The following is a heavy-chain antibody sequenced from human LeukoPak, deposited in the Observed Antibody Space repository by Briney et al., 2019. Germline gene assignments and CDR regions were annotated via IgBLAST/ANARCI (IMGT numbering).Heavy chain of an antibody. CDR2: IIPIFGTA. CDR3: ARSNWNYQNWFDP. D-gene: IGHD1-7*01. Sequence: SVKVSCKASGGTFSSHAISWVRQAPGQGLEWMGGIIPIFGTANYAQKFQGRVTITADESTSTAYMELSSLRSEGTAVYYCARSNWNYQNWFDPWGQGTLVTVSS. J-gene: IGHJ5*02. CDR1: GGTFSSHA. V-gene: IGHV1-69*13.